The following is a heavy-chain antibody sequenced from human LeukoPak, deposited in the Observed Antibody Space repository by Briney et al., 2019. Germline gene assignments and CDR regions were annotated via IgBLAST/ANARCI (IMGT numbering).Heavy chain of an antibody. J-gene: IGHJ6*03. CDR2: ISAYNGNT. CDR1: GYTFTSYG. CDR3: ARRNIAVAGSGYYYMDV. D-gene: IGHD6-19*01. Sequence: ASVKVSCKASGYTFTSYGISWVRQAPGQGLEWMGWISAYNGNTNYAQKLQGRVTMTRDTSISTAYMELSRLRSDDTAVYYCARRNIAVAGSGYYYMDVWGKGTTVTVSS. V-gene: IGHV1-18*01.